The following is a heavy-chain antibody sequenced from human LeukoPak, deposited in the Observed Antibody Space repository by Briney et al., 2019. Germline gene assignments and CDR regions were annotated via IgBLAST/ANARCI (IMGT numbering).Heavy chain of an antibody. CDR1: GFTFSSYA. CDR3: ARWYYYDSSGYYFARPHWYFDL. V-gene: IGHV3-23*01. J-gene: IGHJ2*01. Sequence: HSGGSLRLSCAASGFTFSSYAMSWVRQAPGKGLEWVSAISGSGGSTYYADSVKGWFTISRDNSKNTLYLQMNSLRAEDTAVYYCARWYYYDSSGYYFARPHWYFDLWGRGTLVTVSS. D-gene: IGHD3-22*01. CDR2: ISGSGGST.